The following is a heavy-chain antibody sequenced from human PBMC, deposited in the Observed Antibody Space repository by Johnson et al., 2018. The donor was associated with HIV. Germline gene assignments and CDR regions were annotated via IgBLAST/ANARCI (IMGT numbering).Heavy chain of an antibody. J-gene: IGHJ3*02. CDR2: IISDVRSA. Sequence: VQLVESGGGLVQPGGSLRVSCAASGFTFSPYWMHWVRQAPGQGLVWVSRIISDVRSAIYTDSVTGRFTISRDNTKNTLYLQMNSLRAEDTAVYYCTTDSGWVPLEAFDIWGQGTMVTVSS. V-gene: IGHV3-74*01. CDR3: TTDSGWVPLEAFDI. D-gene: IGHD6-19*01. CDR1: GFTFSPYW.